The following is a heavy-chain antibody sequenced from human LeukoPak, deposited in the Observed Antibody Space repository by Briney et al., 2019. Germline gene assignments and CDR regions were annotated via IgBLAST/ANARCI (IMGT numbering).Heavy chain of an antibody. Sequence: GGSLRLSCAASGFTVSSNYISWVRQAPGKGLEWVSVIYSGGSTYYADSVKGRFTISRDNSKNTLYLQMNSLRAEDTAVYYCARDPDYYDSTENWGQGTLVTVSS. CDR1: GFTVSSNY. CDR3: ARDPDYYDSTEN. CDR2: IYSGGST. J-gene: IGHJ4*02. D-gene: IGHD3-22*01. V-gene: IGHV3-53*01.